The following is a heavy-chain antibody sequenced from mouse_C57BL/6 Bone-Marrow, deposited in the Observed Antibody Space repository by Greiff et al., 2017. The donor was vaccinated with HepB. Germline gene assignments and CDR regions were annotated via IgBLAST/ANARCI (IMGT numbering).Heavy chain of an antibody. V-gene: IGHV5-4*03. CDR2: ISDGGSYT. Sequence: EVMLVESGGGLVKPGGSLKLSCAASGFTFSSYAMSWVRQTPEKRLEWVATISDGGSYTYYPDNVKGRFTISRDNAKNNLYLQMSHLKSEDTAMYYCARGYAMDYWGQGTSVTVSS. CDR1: GFTFSSYA. J-gene: IGHJ4*01. CDR3: ARGYAMDY.